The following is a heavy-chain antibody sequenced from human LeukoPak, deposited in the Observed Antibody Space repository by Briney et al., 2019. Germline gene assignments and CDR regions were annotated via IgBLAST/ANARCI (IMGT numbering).Heavy chain of an antibody. V-gene: IGHV4-59*01. D-gene: IGHD2-15*01. CDR1: GGSISSYY. CDR2: IYYSGST. Sequence: SETLSLTCTVSGGSISSYYWSWIRQPPGKGLEWIGYIYYSGSTNYNPSLKSRVAISVDTSTNQFSLKLSSVTAADTAVYYCARAKWQLPDYWGQGTLVTVSS. CDR3: ARAKWQLPDY. J-gene: IGHJ4*02.